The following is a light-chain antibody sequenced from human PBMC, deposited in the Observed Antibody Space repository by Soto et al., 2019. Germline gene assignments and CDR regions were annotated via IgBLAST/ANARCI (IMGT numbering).Light chain of an antibody. Sequence: DIQMTQSPSTLSASVGDRVTITCRASQSISSWLAWYQQKPGKAPNLLIYDASSLESGVPSRFSGSGSGTEFTPTISSLQPDDFATSYCQHYNSYPITFGQGPRLEIK. J-gene: IGKJ5*01. V-gene: IGKV1-5*01. CDR1: QSISSW. CDR3: QHYNSYPIT. CDR2: DAS.